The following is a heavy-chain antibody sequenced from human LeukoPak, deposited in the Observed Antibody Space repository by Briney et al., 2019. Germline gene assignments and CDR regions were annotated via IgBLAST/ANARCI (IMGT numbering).Heavy chain of an antibody. V-gene: IGHV1-46*03. CDR2: INPSGGST. CDR1: GYTFTSYY. D-gene: IGHD6-13*01. CDR3: AREVPRVVAAAGLLDY. Sequence: ASVKVSCKASGYTFTSYYMHWVRQAPGQGLEWMGIINPSGGSTSYAQKFQGRVTMTRDTSTSTVYMELSSLRSEDTAVYCCAREVPRVVAAAGLLDYWGQGTLVTVSS. J-gene: IGHJ4*02.